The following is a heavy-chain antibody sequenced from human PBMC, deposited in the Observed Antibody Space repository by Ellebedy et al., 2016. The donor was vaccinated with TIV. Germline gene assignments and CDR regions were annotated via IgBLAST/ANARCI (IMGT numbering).Heavy chain of an antibody. J-gene: IGHJ3*02. V-gene: IGHV4-4*07. D-gene: IGHD5-24*01. CDR2: IYTSGST. CDR1: GGSISSYY. Sequence: SETLSLXXTVSGGSISSYYWSWIRQPAGKGLEWIGRIYTSGSTNYNPSLKSRVTMSVDTSKNQFSLKLSSVTAADTAVYYCAREMATQGDAFDIWGQGTMVTVPS. CDR3: AREMATQGDAFDI.